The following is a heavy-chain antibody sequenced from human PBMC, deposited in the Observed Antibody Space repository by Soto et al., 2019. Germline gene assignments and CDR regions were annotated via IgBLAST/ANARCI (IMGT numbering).Heavy chain of an antibody. CDR2: IYYSGST. CDR1: GGSISSGDYY. V-gene: IGHV4-30-4*01. CDR3: ARGLEKLELPIIDY. J-gene: IGHJ4*02. D-gene: IGHD1-7*01. Sequence: KTSETLSLTCTVSGGSISSGDYYWSWIRQPPGKGLEWIGYIYYSGSTYYNPSLKSRVTISVDTSKNQFSLKLSSVTAADTAVYYCARGLEKLELPIIDYWGQGTLVTVSS.